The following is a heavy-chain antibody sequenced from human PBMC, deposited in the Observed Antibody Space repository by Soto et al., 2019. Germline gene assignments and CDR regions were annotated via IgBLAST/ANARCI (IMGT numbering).Heavy chain of an antibody. J-gene: IGHJ3*02. Sequence: ASVKVSCKASGGTFSSYAISWVRQAPGQGLEWMGWINPNSGGTNYAQKFQGWVTMTRDTSISTAYMELSRLRSDDTAVYYCARGLNDYSSGWYDFHIWGQGTMVTV. CDR1: GGTFSSYA. CDR2: INPNSGGT. CDR3: ARGLNDYSSGWYDFHI. D-gene: IGHD6-19*01. V-gene: IGHV1-2*04.